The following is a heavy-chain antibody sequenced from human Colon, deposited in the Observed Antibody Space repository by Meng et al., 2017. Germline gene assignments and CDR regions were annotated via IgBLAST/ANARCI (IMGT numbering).Heavy chain of an antibody. CDR3: ARGRGSYSSIDF. CDR2: VYYTGSA. Sequence: QGEREGAGPSLVRPSETLSLTCPLSGGSVSSPSYYWSWIWQTPGKGLEWIGYVYYTGSANYNPSLKSRVTISVDTSKNHFSLNLTSVTAADTAVYYCARGRGSYSSIDFWGQGTLVTVSS. CDR1: GGSVSSPSYY. J-gene: IGHJ4*02. D-gene: IGHD1-26*01. V-gene: IGHV4-61*03.